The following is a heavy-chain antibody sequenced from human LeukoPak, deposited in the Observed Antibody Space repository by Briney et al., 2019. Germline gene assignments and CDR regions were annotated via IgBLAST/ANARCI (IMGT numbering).Heavy chain of an antibody. Sequence: PGGSLRLSCAASGLTFSSYVMSWVRQAPGKGLEWVSSISASGGSTNYADSVKGRFTISRDNSRNTLYVQMKSLRAEDTAVYYCAKNSVRFLEPPGNMDVWGKGTTVTVSS. CDR3: AKNSVRFLEPPGNMDV. CDR2: ISASGGST. D-gene: IGHD3-3*01. V-gene: IGHV3-23*01. J-gene: IGHJ6*03. CDR1: GLTFSSYV.